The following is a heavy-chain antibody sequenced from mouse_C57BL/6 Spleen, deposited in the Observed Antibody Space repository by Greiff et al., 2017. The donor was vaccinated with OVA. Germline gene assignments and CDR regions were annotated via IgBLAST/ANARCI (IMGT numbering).Heavy chain of an antibody. J-gene: IGHJ4*01. Sequence: QVQLKESGAELVRPGASVTLSCKASGYTFTDYEMHWVKQTPVHGLEWIGAIDPETGGTAYNQKFKGKAILTADKSSSTAYMELRSLTSEDSAVYYCTRSAPGAMDYWGQGTSVTVSS. CDR3: TRSAPGAMDY. D-gene: IGHD6-1*01. CDR2: IDPETGGT. V-gene: IGHV1-15*01. CDR1: GYTFTDYE.